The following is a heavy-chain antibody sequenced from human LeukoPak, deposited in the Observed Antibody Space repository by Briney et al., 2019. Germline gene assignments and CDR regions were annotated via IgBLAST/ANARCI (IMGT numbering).Heavy chain of an antibody. CDR1: GGSISNYF. J-gene: IGHJ6*03. Sequence: PSETLSLTCTVSGGSISNYFWSWIRQPPGKGLEWIGDIYYSGSTKYNLSLKSRVTISLDTSKNQFSLKLSSVTAADTAVYYCARFSQYYYMDVWGKGTTVTISS. CDR3: ARFSQYYYMDV. CDR2: IYYSGST. V-gene: IGHV4-59*13.